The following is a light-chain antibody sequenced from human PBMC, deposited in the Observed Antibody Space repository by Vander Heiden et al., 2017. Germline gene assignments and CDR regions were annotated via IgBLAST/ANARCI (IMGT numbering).Light chain of an antibody. J-gene: IGLJ3*02. V-gene: IGLV8-61*01. Sequence: QTVVTQEPSFSVSPGGTVTLTCGLSSGSVSSNYDPSWYQQTPGQPPRTLIYNTNTRSSGVPDRFSGSILGNKAALTITGALADDESDYYCVLYMGSGIWVFGGGTKLTV. CDR2: NTN. CDR1: SGSVSSNYD. CDR3: VLYMGSGIWV.